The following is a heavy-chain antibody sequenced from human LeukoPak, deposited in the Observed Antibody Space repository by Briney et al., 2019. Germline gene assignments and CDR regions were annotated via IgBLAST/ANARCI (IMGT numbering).Heavy chain of an antibody. CDR3: ATLSSGHGVVFDY. J-gene: IGHJ4*02. CDR1: GFTFSNYG. Sequence: GGSLRLSCSASGFTFSNYGMHWVRQAPGKGLEWVAVIWYDGSNKYYADSVKGRFTISRDNSKNTLYLQMNSLRAEDTAVCYCATLSSGHGVVFDYWGQGTLATVSS. D-gene: IGHD6-19*01. CDR2: IWYDGSNK. V-gene: IGHV3-33*08.